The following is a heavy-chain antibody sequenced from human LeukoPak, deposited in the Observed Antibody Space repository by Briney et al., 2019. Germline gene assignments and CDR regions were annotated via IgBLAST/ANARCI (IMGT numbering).Heavy chain of an antibody. CDR1: GFTFSSSW. CDR2: INPDGSTT. Sequence: GGSLRLSCAASGFTFSSSWMHWVRQASGKGLVWVSRINPDGSTTTYADSVKGRFTIPRDNAKNTVYLQMNSLRAEDTAVYYCARSILGTSDYWGQGTLVTVSS. CDR3: ARSILGTSDY. V-gene: IGHV3-74*01. D-gene: IGHD1-14*01. J-gene: IGHJ4*02.